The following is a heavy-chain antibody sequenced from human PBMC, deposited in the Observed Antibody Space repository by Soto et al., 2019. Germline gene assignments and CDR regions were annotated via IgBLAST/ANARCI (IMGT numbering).Heavy chain of an antibody. CDR2: TKDGGRT. V-gene: IGHV4-34*01. J-gene: IGHJ4*02. Sequence: QVQLQQWGAGLLKPSETLSLNCAVNGGSLSGYYWSWIRQPPGKGLEWIGETKDGGRTNYSPSLKSRATISSAPSTNQSSLRLYSVTAADTGVYSCARGQEGVVATHWDQGTLVTVSS. CDR1: GGSLSGYY. CDR3: ARGQEGVVATH. D-gene: IGHD5-12*01.